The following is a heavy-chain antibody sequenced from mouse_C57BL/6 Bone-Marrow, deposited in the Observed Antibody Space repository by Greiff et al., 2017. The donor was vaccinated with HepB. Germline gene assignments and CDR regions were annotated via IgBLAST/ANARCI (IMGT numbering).Heavy chain of an antibody. Sequence: QVHVKQSGAELARPGASVKLSCKASGYTFTSYGISWVKQRTGQGLEWIGEIYPRSGNTYYNEKFKGKATLTADKSSSTAYMELRSLTSEDSAVYFCARSFYDYDGGYWGQGTSVTVSS. CDR2: IYPRSGNT. D-gene: IGHD2-4*01. CDR1: GYTFTSYG. V-gene: IGHV1-81*01. J-gene: IGHJ4*01. CDR3: ARSFYDYDGGY.